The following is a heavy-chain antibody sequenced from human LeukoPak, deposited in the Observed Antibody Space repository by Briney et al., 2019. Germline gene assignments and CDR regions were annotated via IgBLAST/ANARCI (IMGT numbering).Heavy chain of an antibody. V-gene: IGHV4-59*08. D-gene: IGHD6-13*01. CDR1: GGSISSYY. CDR2: NYYSGST. J-gene: IGHJ5*02. Sequence: SETLSLTCTVSGGSISSYYWSWIRQPPGKGLEWIGYNYYSGSTNYNPSLKSRVTISVDTSKNQFSLKLSSVTAADTAVYYCARHGAAAGTGGWFDPWGQGTLVTVSS. CDR3: ARHGAAAGTGGWFDP.